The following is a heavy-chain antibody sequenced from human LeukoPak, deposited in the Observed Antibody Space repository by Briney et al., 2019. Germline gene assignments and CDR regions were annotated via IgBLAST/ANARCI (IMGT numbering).Heavy chain of an antibody. CDR2: IYPGDFDT. CDR1: GYSFTSYW. Sequence: GESLKISCKGSGYSFTSYWIGWVRQMPGKGLEWMGIIYPGDFDTRYSPSFQGQVTISADKSISTAYLQWSSLKASDTAMYYCARKYYDFWSGYDYWGQGTLVTVSS. D-gene: IGHD3-3*01. J-gene: IGHJ4*02. CDR3: ARKYYDFWSGYDY. V-gene: IGHV5-51*01.